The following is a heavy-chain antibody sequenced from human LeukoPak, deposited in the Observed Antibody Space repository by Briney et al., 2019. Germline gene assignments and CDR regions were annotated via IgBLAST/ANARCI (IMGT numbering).Heavy chain of an antibody. CDR3: AKERHGGNWNGHIDY. Sequence: GGSLRLSCAASGFTFSSYGMHWVRQAPGKGLEWVAVISYDGSNKYYADSVKGRFTISRDNSKNTLYLQMNSLRAEDTAVYYCAKERHGGNWNGHIDYWGQGTLATVSS. CDR1: GFTFSSYG. D-gene: IGHD4-23*01. J-gene: IGHJ4*02. V-gene: IGHV3-30*18. CDR2: ISYDGSNK.